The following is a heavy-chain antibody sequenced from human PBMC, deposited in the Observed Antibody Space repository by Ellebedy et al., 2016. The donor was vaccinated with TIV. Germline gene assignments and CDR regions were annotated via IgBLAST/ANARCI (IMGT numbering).Heavy chain of an antibody. CDR3: TTDRGSYYDWFDP. Sequence: GESLKISCAASGFTFSNAWMNWVRQAPGKGLEWVGRIKSKTDGGTTDYAAPVKGRFTISRDDSKNTLYLQMNSLKTEDTAVYYCTTDRGSYYDWFDPWGQGTLVTVSS. CDR1: GFTFSNAW. D-gene: IGHD1-26*01. J-gene: IGHJ5*02. V-gene: IGHV3-15*07. CDR2: IKSKTDGGTT.